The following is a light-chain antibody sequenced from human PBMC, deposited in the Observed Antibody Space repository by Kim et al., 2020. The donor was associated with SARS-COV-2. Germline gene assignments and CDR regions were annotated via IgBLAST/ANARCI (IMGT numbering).Light chain of an antibody. J-gene: IGKJ1*01. Sequence: SPGERANLSCRASQNIKNKLVWYQQKPGQAPRLLIYDATTRATGIPARFIGSGSETDFTLTISRRQSEDFAVYFCQQSYNWPPLTFGQATKVDIK. CDR2: DAT. CDR3: QQSYNWPPLT. V-gene: IGKV3-15*01. CDR1: QNIKNK.